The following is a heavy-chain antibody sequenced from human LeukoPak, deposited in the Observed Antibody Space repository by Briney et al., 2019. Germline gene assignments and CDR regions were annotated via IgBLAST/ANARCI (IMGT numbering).Heavy chain of an antibody. D-gene: IGHD3-10*01. CDR1: GSTFSSYA. Sequence: GGSLRLSCAASGSTFSSYAMHWVRQAPGKGLEWVAVISYDGSNKYYADSVKGRFTISRDNSKNTLYLQMNSLRAEDTAVYYCARDRGFGEFIYWVFDYWGQGTLVTVSS. V-gene: IGHV3-30-3*01. CDR2: ISYDGSNK. J-gene: IGHJ4*02. CDR3: ARDRGFGEFIYWVFDY.